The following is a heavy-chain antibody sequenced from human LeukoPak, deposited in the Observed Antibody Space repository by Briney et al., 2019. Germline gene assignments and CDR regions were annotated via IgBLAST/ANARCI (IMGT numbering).Heavy chain of an antibody. J-gene: IGHJ4*02. CDR1: GFIFSNYG. D-gene: IGHD6-13*01. Sequence: GGSLRLSCAASGFIFSNYGMHWVRQAPGKGLEWVAVIWYDGTNKYCPDSVKGRFTISRDNSKNTVYLQMNSLRAEDTAVYYCAKDGDSGSWYSYNYFDYWGQGTLVTVTS. CDR2: IWYDGTNK. V-gene: IGHV3-33*06. CDR3: AKDGDSGSWYSYNYFDY.